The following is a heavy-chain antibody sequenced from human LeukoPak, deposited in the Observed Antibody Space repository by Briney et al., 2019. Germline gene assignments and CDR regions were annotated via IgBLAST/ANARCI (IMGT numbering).Heavy chain of an antibody. V-gene: IGHV3-33*01. CDR3: ARGGLRYFDWLPTYYYYGMDV. Sequence: PGGSLRLSCAASGFTFSSYGMHWVRQAPGKGLEWVAVIWYDGSNKYYADSVKGRFTISRDNSKNTLYLQMNSLRAEDTAVYYCARGGLRYFDWLPTYYYYGMDVWGQGTTVTVSS. J-gene: IGHJ6*02. CDR2: IWYDGSNK. D-gene: IGHD3-9*01. CDR1: GFTFSSYG.